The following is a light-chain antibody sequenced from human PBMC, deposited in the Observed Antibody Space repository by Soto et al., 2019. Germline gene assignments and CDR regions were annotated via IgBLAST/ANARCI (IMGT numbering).Light chain of an antibody. V-gene: IGKV3-20*01. CDR2: GAS. Sequence: EIVLTQSPGTLSLSPGERATLSCRASQSVSSSYLAWYQQKPGQAPRLLIYGASSSATGIPDRFSGSGSGTDFTLTISRLEPEDFAVSYCQQYGSSPPWTFGQGDKVEIK. J-gene: IGKJ1*01. CDR1: QSVSSSY. CDR3: QQYGSSPPWT.